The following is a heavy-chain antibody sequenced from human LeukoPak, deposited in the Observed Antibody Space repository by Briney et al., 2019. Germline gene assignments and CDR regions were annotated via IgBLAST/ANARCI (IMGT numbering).Heavy chain of an antibody. Sequence: PGRSLRLSCAASGFTFDDYAMHWVRQAPGKGLEWVSGISWNSGSIGYADSVKGRFTISRDNAKNSLYLQMNSLRAEDTAVYYCAREGLVAAMDYWGQGTLVTVSS. J-gene: IGHJ4*02. D-gene: IGHD2-15*01. V-gene: IGHV3-9*01. CDR1: GFTFDDYA. CDR3: AREGLVAAMDY. CDR2: ISWNSGSI.